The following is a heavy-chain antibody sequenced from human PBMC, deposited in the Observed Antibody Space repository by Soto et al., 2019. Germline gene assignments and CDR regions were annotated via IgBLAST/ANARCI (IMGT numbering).Heavy chain of an antibody. CDR3: AGEAGYRSRTSCNSRAFDL. Sequence: EVQLVESGGDLVQPGGSLRLSCAASGFTLSSHWMHCVRQVQGKGLGWVARVNIAGGTTSYSDGVKSRIRSPRDNAKNTVFLQMDGLSNEATSTYYYAGEAGYRSRTSCNSRAFDLWGQGTTVTVST. J-gene: IGHJ3*01. CDR1: GFTLSSHW. CDR2: VNIAGGTT. D-gene: IGHD2-2*01. V-gene: IGHV3-74*01.